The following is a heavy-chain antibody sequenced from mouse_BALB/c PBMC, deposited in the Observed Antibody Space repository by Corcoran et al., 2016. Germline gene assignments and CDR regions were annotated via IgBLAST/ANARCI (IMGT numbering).Heavy chain of an antibody. V-gene: IGHV14-3*02. Sequence: EVQLQQSGAELVKPGASVKLSCTASGFNIKDTYMHWVKQRPEQSLEWIGRIDPANGNTKYDPKFQGKATITADTSSNTAYLQLSSLTSEDTAVYFCANGDWYFDVWGAGTTVTVSS. J-gene: IGHJ1*01. CDR1: GFNIKDTY. CDR2: IDPANGNT. CDR3: ANGDWYFDV.